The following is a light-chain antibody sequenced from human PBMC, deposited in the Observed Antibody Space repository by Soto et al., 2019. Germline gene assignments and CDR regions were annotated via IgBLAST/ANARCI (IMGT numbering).Light chain of an antibody. J-gene: IGKJ4*01. Sequence: DIQMTQSPSSLSASVGDRVTITCRASQNIRTYLNWYQRKPGKAPKLLIYAASSLQRGVPSRFSGSGSGTDFTLTIGGLQPEDFATYYCQQSFSTLLTFGGGTRVE. CDR1: QNIRTY. CDR3: QQSFSTLLT. V-gene: IGKV1-39*01. CDR2: AAS.